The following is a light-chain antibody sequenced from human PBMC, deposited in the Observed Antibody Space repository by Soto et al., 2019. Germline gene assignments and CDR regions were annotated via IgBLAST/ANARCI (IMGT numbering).Light chain of an antibody. CDR3: SSCTSSSTLLYV. V-gene: IGLV2-14*01. J-gene: IGLJ1*01. CDR2: EVN. Sequence: VLTQPASVSGSPGQSITISCTGTSSDVGYHNYVSWYRHHPGKAPRLMIYEVNNRPSGVSNRFSGSKSGNTASLTISGLQAEDEADYYCSSCTSSSTLLYVFGTGTKVTVL. CDR1: SSDVGYHNY.